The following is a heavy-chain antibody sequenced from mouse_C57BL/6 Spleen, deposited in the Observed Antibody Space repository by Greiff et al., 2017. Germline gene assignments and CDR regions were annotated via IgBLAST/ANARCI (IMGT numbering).Heavy chain of an antibody. Sequence: QVQLQQPGAELVRPGTSVKVSCKASGYAFTNYLIEWVKQRPGQGLEWIGVINPGSGGTNYNEKFKGKATLTADKSSSTAYMQLSSLTSEDSAVYFCARDGLGYWYFDVWGTGTTVTVSS. CDR1: GYAFTNYL. J-gene: IGHJ1*03. V-gene: IGHV1-54*01. CDR3: ARDGLGYWYFDV. CDR2: INPGSGGT. D-gene: IGHD2-3*01.